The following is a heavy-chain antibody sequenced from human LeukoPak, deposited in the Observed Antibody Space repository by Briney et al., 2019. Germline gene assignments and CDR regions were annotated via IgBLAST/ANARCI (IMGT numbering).Heavy chain of an antibody. CDR3: VRGLIISGYRYFQH. V-gene: IGHV3-48*03. D-gene: IGHD3-22*01. Sequence: GGSLRLSCAASGFTFSSYEMHWVRQASGKGLEWISYISSAGSIIYYADSVKGRFTISRDNPKSSLYLQMSSLRAEDTANYCVRGLIISGYRYFQHWGQGTLVIVSS. CDR2: ISSAGSII. CDR1: GFTFSSYE. J-gene: IGHJ1*01.